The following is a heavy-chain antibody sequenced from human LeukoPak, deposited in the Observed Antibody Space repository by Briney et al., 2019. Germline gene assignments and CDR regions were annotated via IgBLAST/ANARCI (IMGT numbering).Heavy chain of an antibody. Sequence: PSETLSLTCTVSGGSLSSNSYSWGWIRQPPGKGLDWIGGIYYRGTTYYNPSLKSRVTISVDTSKNQFSLKMRSVTAADTAVYYCARDSDYDFWSGLQGTDYMDVWGKGTTVTVSS. V-gene: IGHV4-39*07. J-gene: IGHJ6*03. CDR3: ARDSDYDFWSGLQGTDYMDV. CDR1: GGSLSSNSYS. CDR2: IYYRGTT. D-gene: IGHD3-3*01.